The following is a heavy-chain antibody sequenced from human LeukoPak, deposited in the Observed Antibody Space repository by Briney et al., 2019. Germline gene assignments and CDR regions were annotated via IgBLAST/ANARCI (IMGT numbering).Heavy chain of an antibody. D-gene: IGHD7-27*01. V-gene: IGHV3-48*03. CDR1: GFTFSSYE. J-gene: IGHJ6*03. CDR3: ARTGDGYYYYYYMDV. CDR2: ISSSGSTI. Sequence: GGSLRLSCAASGFTFSSYEMNWVRQAPGKGLEWVSYISSSGSTIYYADSVKGRFTISRDNAKNSLYLQMNSLRAEDTAVYYCARTGDGYYYYYYMDVWGKGTTVTISS.